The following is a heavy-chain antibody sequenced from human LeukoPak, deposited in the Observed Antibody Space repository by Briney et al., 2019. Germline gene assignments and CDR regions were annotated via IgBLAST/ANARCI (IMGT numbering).Heavy chain of an antibody. CDR3: ARPDDYGGKPAAFDI. D-gene: IGHD4-23*01. J-gene: IGHJ3*02. V-gene: IGHV5-51*01. CDR1: GYTFITYW. Sequence: GESLKISRKGSGYTFITYWIGWVRQMPGKGLEWMGIIYPGDSDTRYSPPFRGQVTISADKSINTAYLQWSSLKASDTAMYYCARPDDYGGKPAAFDIWGQGTMVTVSS. CDR2: IYPGDSDT.